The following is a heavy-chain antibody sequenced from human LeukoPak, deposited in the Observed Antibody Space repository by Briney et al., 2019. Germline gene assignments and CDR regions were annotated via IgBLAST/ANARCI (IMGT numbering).Heavy chain of an antibody. V-gene: IGHV5-51*01. CDR2: IYPGDSDT. Sequence: GESLKISCQGSGYSFTSYWIGWVRQMPGKGLEWVGIIYPGDSDTRYSPSFQGQVTISADKSISTAYLQWSSLKASDTAMYYCARSSSPSPDAFDIWGQGTMVTVSS. CDR3: ARSSSPSPDAFDI. D-gene: IGHD6-13*01. CDR1: GYSFTSYW. J-gene: IGHJ3*02.